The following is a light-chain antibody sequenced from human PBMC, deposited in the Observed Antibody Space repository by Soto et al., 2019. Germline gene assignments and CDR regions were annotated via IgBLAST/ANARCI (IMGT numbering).Light chain of an antibody. CDR3: QQYNDYSAWT. Sequence: RIQTAATLSAYVGSIDPISRRTSQSINKWLAGYQQEPGKAPTLLIYEASILQNGVPSRFSGTETGTTVSLIIISLRHADCAAYYCQQYNDYSAWTFGQGTKVDIK. CDR1: QSINKW. CDR2: EAS. V-gene: IGKV1-5*03. J-gene: IGKJ1*01.